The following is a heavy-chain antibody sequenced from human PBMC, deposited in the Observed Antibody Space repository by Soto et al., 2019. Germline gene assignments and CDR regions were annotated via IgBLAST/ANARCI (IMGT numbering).Heavy chain of an antibody. CDR2: IIPIFGTA. J-gene: IGHJ2*01. V-gene: IGHV1-69*13. D-gene: IGHD6-6*01. CDR3: ARGPIYSSSSSWYFDL. CDR1: GGTFSSYA. Sequence: SVKVSCKASGGTFSSYAISWVRQAPGQGLEWMGGIIPIFGTANYAQKFQGRVTVTADESTSTAYMELSSLRSEATAVYYCARGPIYSSSSSWYFDLWGRGTRVTV.